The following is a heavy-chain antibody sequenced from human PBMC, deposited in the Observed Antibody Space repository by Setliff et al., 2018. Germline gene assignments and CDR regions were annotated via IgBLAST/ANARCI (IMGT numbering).Heavy chain of an antibody. J-gene: IGHJ3*02. CDR3: ARQAVAGNDAFDI. CDR2: LYPGDSDT. V-gene: IGHV5-51*01. Sequence: GESLKISCKGSGYSFTSYWIGWVRQMPGKGLEWMGILYPGDSDTRYSPSFQGRVTISADKSISTAYLQWSSLKASDTAMYYCARQAVAGNDAFDIWGQGTMVTVSS. D-gene: IGHD6-19*01. CDR1: GYSFTSYW.